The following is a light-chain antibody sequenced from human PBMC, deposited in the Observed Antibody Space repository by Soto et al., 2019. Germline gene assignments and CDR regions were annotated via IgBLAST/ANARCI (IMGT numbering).Light chain of an antibody. J-gene: IGKJ1*01. CDR1: QSVTNS. V-gene: IGKV3-11*01. CDR3: QQYGDSPRV. CDR2: DAS. Sequence: EIVLTQSPATLSLSPGERATLSCRASQSVTNSLAWYQQKPGQAPRLLVYDASNRATGIPTRFSGSGSGTDFTLTISNLEPEDFAVYYCQQYGDSPRVFGQGTKVEIK.